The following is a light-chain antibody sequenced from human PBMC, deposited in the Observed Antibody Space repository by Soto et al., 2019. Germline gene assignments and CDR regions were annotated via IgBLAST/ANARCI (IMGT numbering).Light chain of an antibody. CDR2: GNS. V-gene: IGLV1-40*01. Sequence: QPVLTQPPSVSGAPGQRVTTSCTGSSSNIGAGYDVHWYQQLPGTAPKLLIYGNSNRPSGVPDRFSGSKSGTSASLAITGLQAEDEADYYCQSYDSSLSGSGVFGGGTKVTVL. CDR1: SSNIGAGYD. CDR3: QSYDSSLSGSGV. J-gene: IGLJ2*01.